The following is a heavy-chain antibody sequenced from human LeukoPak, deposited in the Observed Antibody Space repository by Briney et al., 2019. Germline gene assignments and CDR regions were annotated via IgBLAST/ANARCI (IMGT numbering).Heavy chain of an antibody. CDR2: ISDTGGFT. V-gene: IGHV3-23*01. D-gene: IGHD4-17*01. CDR3: ANAPTGTYRFDY. J-gene: IGHJ4*02. Sequence: PGGSLRLSCAASGFTFTRYAMIWVRQAPGKGLEWVSTISDTGGFTFYADSVKGRFTISRDNSKNTLYLQMNSLRADDTAVYYCANAPTGTYRFDYWGQGTLVTVSS. CDR1: GFTFTRYA.